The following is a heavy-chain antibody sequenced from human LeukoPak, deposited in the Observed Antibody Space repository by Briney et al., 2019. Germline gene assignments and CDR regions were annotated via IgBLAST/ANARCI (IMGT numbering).Heavy chain of an antibody. CDR1: GYSISSGYY. CDR3: ARETRIAVAGTDY. V-gene: IGHV4-38-2*02. Sequence: SETLSLTCTVSGYSISSGYYWGWIRQPPGKGLEWIGSIYHSGSTYYNPSLKSRVTISVDTSKNQFSLKLSSVTAADTAVYYCARETRIAVAGTDYWGQGTLVTVSS. J-gene: IGHJ4*02. CDR2: IYHSGST. D-gene: IGHD6-19*01.